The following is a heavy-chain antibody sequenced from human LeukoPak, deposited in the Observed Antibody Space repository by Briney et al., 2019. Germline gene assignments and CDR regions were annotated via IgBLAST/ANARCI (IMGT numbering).Heavy chain of an antibody. V-gene: IGHV4-39*01. CDR3: ARLRGSGYCSGGSCYSNYYYDMDV. Sequence: SETLSLTCTVSGGPISSTLYYWGWIRQPPGKGLEWIGSLFYSGSTQNNPSLKSRVTISVDTSKNQLSLKLSSVTAADTGVYYCARLRGSGYCSGGSCYSNYYYDMDVWGQGTTVTVSS. D-gene: IGHD2-15*01. CDR1: GGPISSTLYY. J-gene: IGHJ6*02. CDR2: LFYSGST.